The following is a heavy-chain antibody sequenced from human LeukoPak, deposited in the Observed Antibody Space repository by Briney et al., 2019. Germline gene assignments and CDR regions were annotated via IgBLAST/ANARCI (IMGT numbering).Heavy chain of an antibody. CDR1: GGSLSGYY. V-gene: IGHV4-34*01. CDR2: VNHSGST. Sequence: SETLSLTCAVYGGSLSGYYWSWIRQPPGKGLEWIGEVNHSGSTNYNPSLKSRVTISVDTSKNQFSLKLSSVTAADTAVYYCASGTTVTTLRAFDIWGQGTMVTVSS. D-gene: IGHD4-17*01. J-gene: IGHJ3*02. CDR3: ASGTTVTTLRAFDI.